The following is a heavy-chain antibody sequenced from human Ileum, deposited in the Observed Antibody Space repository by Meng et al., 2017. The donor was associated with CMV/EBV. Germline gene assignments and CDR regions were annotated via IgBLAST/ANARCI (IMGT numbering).Heavy chain of an antibody. J-gene: IGHJ4*02. D-gene: IGHD3-16*01. Sequence: GGSLRLSCAASGFTFSSYAMSWVRQAPGKGLEWVSLIYSGASSTYYADSVKGRFTVSRDNSKNTLYLQMNSLRAEDTAVYYCTRDLENGYASSIKQYWGQGTLVTVSS. V-gene: IGHV3-23*03. CDR2: IYSGASST. CDR3: TRDLENGYASSIKQY. CDR1: GFTFSSYA.